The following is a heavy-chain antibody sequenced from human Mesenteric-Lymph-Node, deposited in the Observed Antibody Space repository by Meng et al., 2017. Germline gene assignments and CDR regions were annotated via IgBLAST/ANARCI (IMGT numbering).Heavy chain of an antibody. CDR3: ARDPRDPYFDY. CDR1: GFTFSFYS. V-gene: IGHV3-21*01. CDR2: ISSSSSYI. D-gene: IGHD5-24*01. J-gene: IGHJ4*02. Sequence: GGSLRLSCAVSGFTFSFYSMNWVRQAPGKGLEWVSSISSSSSYIYYADSVKGRFTISRDNAKNSLYLQMNSLRAEDTAVYYCARDPRDPYFDYWGQGTLVTVSS.